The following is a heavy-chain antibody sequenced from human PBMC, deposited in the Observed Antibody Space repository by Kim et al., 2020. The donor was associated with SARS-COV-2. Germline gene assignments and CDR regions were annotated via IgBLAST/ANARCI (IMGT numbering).Heavy chain of an antibody. V-gene: IGHV2-5*02. Sequence: SGPTLVNPTQTLTLTCTFSGFSLSTTGVGVGWIRQPPGKALEWLALIYWDDDERYSPSLKSRLTITKDTSKNRVVLTMTNMDPVDTATYYCAHRVITFGGVVAFDSGGQGTLVTVSS. D-gene: IGHD3-16*02. CDR2: IYWDDDE. CDR1: GFSLSTTGVG. CDR3: AHRVITFGGVVAFDS. J-gene: IGHJ4*02.